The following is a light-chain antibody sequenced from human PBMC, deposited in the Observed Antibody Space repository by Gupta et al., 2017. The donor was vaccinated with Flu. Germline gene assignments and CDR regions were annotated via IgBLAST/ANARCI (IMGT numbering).Light chain of an antibody. CDR3: SSYPGSRTWV. Sequence: QSALTQPASVSGSPGQSITISCTGTNSDVGSYDVVSWYQHHPGKAPKLLIYEGTKRPSGVSIRFSGSKSGNTASLTISGLQAEDEGDYYCSSYPGSRTWVFGGGTRLTVL. J-gene: IGLJ3*02. V-gene: IGLV2-23*01. CDR1: NSDVGSYDV. CDR2: EGT.